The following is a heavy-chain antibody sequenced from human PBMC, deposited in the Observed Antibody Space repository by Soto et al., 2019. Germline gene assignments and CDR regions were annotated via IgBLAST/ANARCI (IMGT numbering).Heavy chain of an antibody. J-gene: IGHJ4*02. Sequence: GGSLRLSCAASEFTFSNYAMSWVRQAPGKGLEWVSAISYVGGTTYYADSVKGRFTISRDNSKNTLYLQMNSLRAEDTAVYYCASPYYDFWSGTVNSFDYWGQGTLVTVSS. D-gene: IGHD3-3*01. CDR1: EFTFSNYA. CDR2: ISYVGGTT. CDR3: ASPYYDFWSGTVNSFDY. V-gene: IGHV3-23*01.